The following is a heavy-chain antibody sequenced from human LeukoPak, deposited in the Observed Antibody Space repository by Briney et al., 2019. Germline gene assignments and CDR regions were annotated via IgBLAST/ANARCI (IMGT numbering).Heavy chain of an antibody. V-gene: IGHV4-4*07. CDR1: GGSISNYY. J-gene: IGHJ3*01. Sequence: SETLSLTCIVSGGSISNYYWSWIRQPAGKGLEWIGRIYSSGTTIYNPSLKSRVTMSVDTSKNQFSLKLSSVTAADTAVYYCARLFSSSWYRGAFDLWGQGTMVTVSS. D-gene: IGHD6-13*01. CDR2: IYSSGTT. CDR3: ARLFSSSWYRGAFDL.